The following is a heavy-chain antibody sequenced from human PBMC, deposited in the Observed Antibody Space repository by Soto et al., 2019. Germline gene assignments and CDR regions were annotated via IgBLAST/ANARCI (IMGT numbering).Heavy chain of an antibody. CDR1: GYTFTGYY. CDR2: INPNSGGT. D-gene: IGHD6-13*01. V-gene: IGHV1-2*02. Sequence: ASVQVSCKASGYTFTGYYMHWVRQAPGQGLAWMGWINPNSGGTNYAQKFQGRGTMTRDTSISTAYMELSRLRSDDTAVYYCASVRQQLVRHYYGMDVWGQGTTVTVSS. J-gene: IGHJ6*02. CDR3: ASVRQQLVRHYYGMDV.